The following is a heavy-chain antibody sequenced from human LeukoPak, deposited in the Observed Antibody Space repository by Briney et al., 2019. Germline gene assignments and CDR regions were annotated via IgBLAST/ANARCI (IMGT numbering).Heavy chain of an antibody. J-gene: IGHJ4*02. CDR1: GFTFSNYN. Sequence: GGSLRLSCAASGFTFSNYNMNWVRQAPGKGLECIAYISSSSSTRYYADSVKGRFTISRDNAKNSLFLHMNSLRAEDTALYYCARENFADLFDFWGQGALVTVSS. CDR3: ARENFADLFDF. CDR2: ISSSSSTR. V-gene: IGHV3-48*01. D-gene: IGHD1-7*01.